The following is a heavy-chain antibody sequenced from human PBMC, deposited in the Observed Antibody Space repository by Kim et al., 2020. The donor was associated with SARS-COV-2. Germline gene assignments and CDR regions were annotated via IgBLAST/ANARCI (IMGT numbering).Heavy chain of an antibody. Sequence: GGSLRLSCVASEFPFSMYWMHWVRLAPGKGLECVSRIYSDGTKITYADSVRGRFTISRDNAKNTLYLEINSLRVEDTGLYYCTRDRHTGGLDYYVLDIWGQGTTITVSS. CDR3: TRDRHTGGLDYYVLDI. CDR2: IYSDGTKI. V-gene: IGHV3-74*03. J-gene: IGHJ6*02. D-gene: IGHD3-16*01. CDR1: EFPFSMYW.